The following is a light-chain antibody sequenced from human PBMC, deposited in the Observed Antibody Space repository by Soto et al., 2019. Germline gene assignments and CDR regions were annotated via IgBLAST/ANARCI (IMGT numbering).Light chain of an antibody. Sequence: EIVLTQSPGTLSLSPGERATLSCRASQSVSSSYLAWYPQKPGQAPRLLIYGASSMATGIPDRFSGSGSGTDFTLPISRLEPEDFAVYYCQQYGSSPPNTFGQGTKLEIK. CDR1: QSVSSSY. CDR3: QQYGSSPPNT. CDR2: GAS. V-gene: IGKV3-20*01. J-gene: IGKJ2*01.